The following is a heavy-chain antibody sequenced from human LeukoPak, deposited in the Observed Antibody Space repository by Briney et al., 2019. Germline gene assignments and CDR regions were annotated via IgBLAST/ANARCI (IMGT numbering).Heavy chain of an antibody. Sequence: GGSLRLSCAASGFTFSNYAMNWVRQAPGKGLEWVSSISDSGDKTDYADSVRGRFTISRDNSQNTLYLQMNSLRVEDTSLYYCAKQWVDCWGQGTLVTVSS. J-gene: IGHJ4*02. D-gene: IGHD1-26*01. CDR2: ISDSGDKT. CDR1: GFTFSNYA. CDR3: AKQWVDC. V-gene: IGHV3-23*01.